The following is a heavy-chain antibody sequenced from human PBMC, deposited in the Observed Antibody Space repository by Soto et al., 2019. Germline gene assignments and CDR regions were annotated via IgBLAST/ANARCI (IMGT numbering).Heavy chain of an antibody. D-gene: IGHD3-22*01. CDR3: AKGFYYYDSSGHPPDY. CDR2: ISWDGDSA. J-gene: IGHJ4*02. CDR1: GFTFEYHT. V-gene: IGHV3-43*01. Sequence: GGSLRLSCAASGFTFEYHTMHWVRQAPGKGLEWVSLISWDGDSAYYADSVKGRFTISRDNSKNSLYLQMNSLRTEDTALYYCAKGFYYYDSSGHPPDYWGQGTLVTSPQ.